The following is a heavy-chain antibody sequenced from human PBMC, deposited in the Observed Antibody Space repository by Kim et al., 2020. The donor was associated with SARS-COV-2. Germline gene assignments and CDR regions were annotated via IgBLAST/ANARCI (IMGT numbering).Heavy chain of an antibody. Sequence: SETLSLTCAVYGGSFSGYYWSWIRQPPGKGLEWIGEITHSGSTNYNPSLKSRVTISVDTSKNQFSLKLSSVTAADTAVYYCARGRVVSAAGILIPYYYY. CDR1: GGSFSGYY. D-gene: IGHD6-13*01. CDR2: ITHSGST. CDR3: ARGRVVSAAGILIPYYYY. J-gene: IGHJ6*01. V-gene: IGHV4-34*01.